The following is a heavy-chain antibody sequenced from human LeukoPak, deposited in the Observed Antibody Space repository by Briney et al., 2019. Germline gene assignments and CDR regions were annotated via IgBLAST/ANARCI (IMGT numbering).Heavy chain of an antibody. Sequence: GGFLRLSCTASGFTFGDYAMSWIRQAPGKGLKWVGFIRSKAYGETADYAASVKGRFTISRDDSKAIAYLQMNSLKTEDTAVYHCTRDRGAYNLYDYWGQGTLVTVSS. J-gene: IGHJ4*02. D-gene: IGHD1-1*01. CDR2: IRSKAYGETA. CDR3: TRDRGAYNLYDY. V-gene: IGHV3-49*03. CDR1: GFTFGDYA.